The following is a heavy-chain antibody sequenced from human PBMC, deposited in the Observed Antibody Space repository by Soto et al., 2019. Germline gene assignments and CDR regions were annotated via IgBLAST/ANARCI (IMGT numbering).Heavy chain of an antibody. J-gene: IGHJ4*02. CDR2: ISGSGGST. CDR1: GFTFSSYA. Sequence: GGSLRLSCAASGFTFSSYAMSWVRQAPGKGLEWVSAISGSGGSTYYADSVKGRFTISRDNSKNTLYLQMNSLRAEDTAVYYCAKEGCSGGSCWEGTRYEFDYWGQGTLVTVSS. CDR3: AKEGCSGGSCWEGTRYEFDY. V-gene: IGHV3-23*01. D-gene: IGHD2-15*01.